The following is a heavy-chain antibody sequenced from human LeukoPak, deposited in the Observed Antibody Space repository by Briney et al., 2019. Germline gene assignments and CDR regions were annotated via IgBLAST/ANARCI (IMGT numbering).Heavy chain of an antibody. CDR1: GFTFSNYW. D-gene: IGHD3-10*01. Sequence: GGSLRLSCAASGFTFSNYWMTWVRQAPGKGLEWVANIKLDVSETYYVDSVRGRFTISRDNTKNSLYLQMDSLRAEDTAVYYCARVTMVRGVDYWGQGTLVTVSS. CDR3: ARVTMVRGVDY. J-gene: IGHJ4*02. CDR2: IKLDVSET. V-gene: IGHV3-7*01.